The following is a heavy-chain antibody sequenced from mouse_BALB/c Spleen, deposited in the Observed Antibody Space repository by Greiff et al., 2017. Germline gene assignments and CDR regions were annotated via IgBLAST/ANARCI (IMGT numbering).Heavy chain of an antibody. Sequence: VKLMESGAELMKPGASVKISCKATGYTFSSYWIEWVKQRPGHGLEWIGEILPGSGSTNYNEKFKGKATFTADTSSNTAYMQLSSLTSEDSAVYYCARDDGYWFAYWGQGTLVTVSA. CDR2: ILPGSGST. D-gene: IGHD2-3*01. J-gene: IGHJ3*01. V-gene: IGHV1-9*01. CDR1: GYTFSSYW. CDR3: ARDDGYWFAY.